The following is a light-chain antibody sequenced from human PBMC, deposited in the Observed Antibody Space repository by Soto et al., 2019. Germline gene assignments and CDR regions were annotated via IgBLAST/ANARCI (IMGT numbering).Light chain of an antibody. V-gene: IGLV1-40*01. CDR1: SSNIGAGYD. J-gene: IGLJ1*01. CDR2: GNS. Sequence: QSVLTQPPSVSGAPGQRVTISCTGSSSNIGAGYDVHWYQQLPGTAPKLLIYGNSNRPSGVPDRFSGSKSGTSASLAITGLLAEEEADYYCQSYDSSLTSLVFGTGTKLTVL. CDR3: QSYDSSLTSLV.